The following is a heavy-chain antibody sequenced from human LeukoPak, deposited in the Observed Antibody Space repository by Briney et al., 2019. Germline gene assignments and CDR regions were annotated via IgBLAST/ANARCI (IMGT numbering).Heavy chain of an antibody. Sequence: GGSLRLSCAASGFTFSSAWMSWVRQAPGKGLEWVGRIKSKTHGRKTDYAAHVQGSFTISSANSENTLYLKMKSVKNRATCECCGTVASAPGLDDWGQGTLVTVSS. CDR1: GFTFSSAW. CDR2: IKSKTHGRKT. J-gene: IGHJ4*02. CDR3: TVASAPGLDD. V-gene: IGHV3-15*05.